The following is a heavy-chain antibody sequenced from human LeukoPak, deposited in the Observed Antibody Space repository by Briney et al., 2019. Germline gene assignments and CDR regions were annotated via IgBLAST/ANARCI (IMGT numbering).Heavy chain of an antibody. Sequence: TGGSLRLSCVASGFSSTYTSWVRQAPGKGLEWVSVIYSGDSTYYADSVRGRFTISRDISKNTVCLQMNSLRPEDTAVYYCARDLWDGTGYWGQGTLVTVAS. V-gene: IGHV3-66*02. J-gene: IGHJ4*02. CDR3: ARDLWDGTGY. D-gene: IGHD3-3*01. CDR2: IYSGDST. CDR1: GFSSTY.